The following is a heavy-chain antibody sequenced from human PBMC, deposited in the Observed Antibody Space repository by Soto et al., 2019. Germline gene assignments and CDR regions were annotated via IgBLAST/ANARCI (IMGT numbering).Heavy chain of an antibody. D-gene: IGHD2-15*01. CDR1: GGSFSSYY. Sequence: SETLSLTSAVYGGSFSSYYGSWIRPPPGKGLEWIGEINHSGSTNYNPSLKSRVTISVDTSKNQFSLKLSSVTAADTAGYYCESAAPRPCSGSRCYCGRDYWGQRTLGTVSS. CDR2: INHSGST. CDR3: ESAAPRPCSGSRCYCGRDY. J-gene: IGHJ4*02. V-gene: IGHV4-34*01.